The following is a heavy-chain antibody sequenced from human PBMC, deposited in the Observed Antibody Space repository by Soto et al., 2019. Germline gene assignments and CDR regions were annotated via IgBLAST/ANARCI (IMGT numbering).Heavy chain of an antibody. J-gene: IGHJ6*02. CDR1: RFAFSRYS. CDR3: TRDRSSFMRGRIRGPYGGLDV. D-gene: IGHD3-10*01. V-gene: IGHV3-21*01. Sequence: QLVESGGGLVKPGGSLRVSCAASRFAFSRYSMHWVRQAPMKGLEWVASINSVASYVYYADSVEGRFTISRDNAKNAVYLQRNSLRAEDTAVYYCTRDRSSFMRGRIRGPYGGLDVWGQGTTV. CDR2: INSVASYV.